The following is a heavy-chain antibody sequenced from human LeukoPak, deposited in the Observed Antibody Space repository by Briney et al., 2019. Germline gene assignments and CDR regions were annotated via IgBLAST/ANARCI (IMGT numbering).Heavy chain of an antibody. Sequence: GRSLRLSCAASGFTFSSYGMHRVRQAPGKGLEWVAVIWYDGSNKYYADSVKGRFTISRDNSKNTLYLQMNSLRAEDTAVYYCARGFSSSWYAVGYWGQGTLVTVSS. V-gene: IGHV3-33*01. CDR2: IWYDGSNK. CDR1: GFTFSSYG. D-gene: IGHD6-13*01. CDR3: ARGFSSSWYAVGY. J-gene: IGHJ4*02.